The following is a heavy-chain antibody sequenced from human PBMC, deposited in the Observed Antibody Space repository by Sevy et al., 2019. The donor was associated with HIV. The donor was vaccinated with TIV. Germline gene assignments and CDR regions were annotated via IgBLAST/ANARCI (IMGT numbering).Heavy chain of an antibody. CDR2: ISGSGGYT. Sequence: GGSLRLSCAASGFSFNSYALSWVRQAPGKGLEWVSEISGSGGYTFYSDSVKGRFTISRDNWQTTLYLQVDSLTVEDTAIYFCAKGQPQKLRLGGSTRFVASDVWGQGTVVTVSS. CDR3: AKGQPQKLRLGGSTRFVASDV. CDR1: GFSFNSYA. D-gene: IGHD3-16*01. J-gene: IGHJ3*01. V-gene: IGHV3-23*01.